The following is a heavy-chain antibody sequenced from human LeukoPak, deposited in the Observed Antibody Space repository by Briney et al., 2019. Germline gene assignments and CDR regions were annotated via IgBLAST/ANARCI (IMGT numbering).Heavy chain of an antibody. CDR3: ARTTEAHSWRTRYYDYYMDV. CDR2: VNHSGST. CDR1: GGSFSGYY. D-gene: IGHD6-13*01. J-gene: IGHJ6*03. Sequence: KSSETLSLTCAVYGGSFSGYYWSWIRQPPGKGPEWIGEVNHSGSTNYNPSLKSRVTISVDTSKNQFSLKLSSVTAADTAVYYCARTTEAHSWRTRYYDYYMDVWGKGTTVTVSS. V-gene: IGHV4-34*01.